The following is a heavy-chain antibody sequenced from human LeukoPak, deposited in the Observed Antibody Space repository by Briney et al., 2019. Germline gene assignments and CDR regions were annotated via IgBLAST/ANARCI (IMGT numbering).Heavy chain of an antibody. Sequence: SETLSLTRTVSGGSISSYHWSWIRPPPGKGPEWIGYIYYSGSTNYKHSLKSRVTISADTSKNQFSLKLSSVTAADTAVYYCAGQVDCSSTSCYVLEPYFDYWGQGTLVTVSS. D-gene: IGHD2-2*01. CDR1: GGSISSYH. V-gene: IGHV4-59*01. CDR3: AGQVDCSSTSCYVLEPYFDY. J-gene: IGHJ4*02. CDR2: IYYSGST.